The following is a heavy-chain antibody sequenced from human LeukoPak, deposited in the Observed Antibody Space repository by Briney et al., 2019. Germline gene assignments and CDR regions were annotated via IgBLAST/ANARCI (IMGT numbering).Heavy chain of an antibody. Sequence: GGSLRLSCTASGFTFSSYWMNWVRQAPGKRLEWVANIKRDGSEKCYVDPVKGRFTISRDNAKNSLYLQMNSLRVEDTAVYYCARENFEFWGHGTLVTVSS. J-gene: IGHJ4*01. CDR3: ARENFEF. V-gene: IGHV3-7*05. CDR1: GFTFSSYW. CDR2: IKRDGSEK.